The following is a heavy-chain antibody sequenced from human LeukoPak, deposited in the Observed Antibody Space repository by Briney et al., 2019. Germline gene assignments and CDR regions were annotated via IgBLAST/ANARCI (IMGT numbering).Heavy chain of an antibody. CDR1: GGTFSSYT. CDR2: IIPILGIA. D-gene: IGHD3-22*01. CDR3: ARKADSSGFTP. Sequence: ASVTVSCKASGGTFSSYTISWVRQAPGQGLEWMGRIIPILGIANYAQKFQGRVTITADKSTSTAYMELSSLRSEDTAVYYCARKADSSGFTPWGQGTLVTVSS. J-gene: IGHJ5*02. V-gene: IGHV1-69*02.